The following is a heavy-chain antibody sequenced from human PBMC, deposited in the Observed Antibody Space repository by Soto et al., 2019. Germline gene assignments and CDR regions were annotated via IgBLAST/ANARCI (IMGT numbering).Heavy chain of an antibody. CDR2: IKQDGSEK. CDR1: GLTFSRHW. D-gene: IGHD6-19*01. V-gene: IGHV3-7*03. J-gene: IGHJ6*02. CDR3: AKDAIAVAGLYYYGMDV. Sequence: GGSLRLSCSCSGLTFSRHWMTWVRQAPGKGLEWVANIKQDGSEKYYVDSVKGRFTISRDNAKNSLFLQMNSLRAEDTAVYYCAKDAIAVAGLYYYGMDVWGQGTTVTVSS.